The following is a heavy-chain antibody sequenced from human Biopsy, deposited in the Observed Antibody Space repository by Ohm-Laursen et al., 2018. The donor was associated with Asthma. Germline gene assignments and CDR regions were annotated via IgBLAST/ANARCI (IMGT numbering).Heavy chain of an antibody. D-gene: IGHD4-17*01. CDR1: GFSMDTNSYF. J-gene: IGHJ2*01. CDR3: ARHPNNGDYSYWYFDL. Sequence: SETLSLTCTISGFSMDTNSYFWGWIRQPPGKGLEWIGGVFYSGITYYNPSLESRVTMSVDTSKSHFVLEVNSVTAPDTAVYYCARHPNNGDYSYWYFDLWGRGTLVTVSS. CDR2: VFYSGIT. V-gene: IGHV4-39*01.